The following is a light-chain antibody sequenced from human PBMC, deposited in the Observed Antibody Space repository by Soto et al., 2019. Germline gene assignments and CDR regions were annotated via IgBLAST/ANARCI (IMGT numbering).Light chain of an antibody. CDR3: QHHSSYSQT. J-gene: IGKJ1*01. CDR1: QSIRHY. CDR2: GAS. V-gene: IGKV1-5*01. Sequence: DIQMTQSPPTLSASVGDRVTITCRASQSIRHYLAWHQQMPGKAPKLLIYGASTLQSGVPSRCSGSGSGTEFTLTISSVQPDDFGTYFCQHHSSYSQTFGQGTKVEIK.